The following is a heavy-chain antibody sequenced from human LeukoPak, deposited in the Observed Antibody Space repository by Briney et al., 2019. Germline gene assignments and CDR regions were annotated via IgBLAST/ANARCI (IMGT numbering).Heavy chain of an antibody. D-gene: IGHD3-10*01. Sequence: GGSLRLSCAASGFTFSGFWMKWVRQAPGKGLEWVANINQDESQKYYVDSVKGRFTISRDNAKNSLYLQMNSLRAEDTAVYYCARGHHTRGVYDYWGQGTLVPVSS. CDR3: ARGHHTRGVYDY. V-gene: IGHV3-7*01. J-gene: IGHJ4*02. CDR1: GFTFSGFW. CDR2: INQDESQK.